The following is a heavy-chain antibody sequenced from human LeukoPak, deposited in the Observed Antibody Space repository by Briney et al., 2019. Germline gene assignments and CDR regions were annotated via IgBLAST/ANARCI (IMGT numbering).Heavy chain of an antibody. V-gene: IGHV1-2*04. CDR1: GYTFTGYY. CDR3: ARETKGATTELDY. J-gene: IGHJ4*02. Sequence: ASVKVSCKASGYTFTGYYMHWVRQAPGQGLEWMGWINPNSGGTNYAQKFQGWVTMTRDTSISTAYMELSRLRSDDTAVYYCARETKGATTELDYWGQGTLVIVSS. CDR2: INPNSGGT. D-gene: IGHD4-17*01.